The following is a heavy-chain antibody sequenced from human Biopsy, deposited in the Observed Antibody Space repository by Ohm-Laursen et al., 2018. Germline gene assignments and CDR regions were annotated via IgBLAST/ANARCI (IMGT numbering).Heavy chain of an antibody. CDR2: ISPKSGDT. Sequence: ASVKVSCTASGFRFTGYYIHWGRQAPGQGLEWMGWISPKSGDTNYAHKFQGNITMTRDTSMSTAYMEMSRLRCDDTAVYYCALQSVAQMKNFDYWGQGTLVTVSS. CDR1: GFRFTGYY. V-gene: IGHV1-2*02. D-gene: IGHD6-19*01. CDR3: ALQSVAQMKNFDY. J-gene: IGHJ4*02.